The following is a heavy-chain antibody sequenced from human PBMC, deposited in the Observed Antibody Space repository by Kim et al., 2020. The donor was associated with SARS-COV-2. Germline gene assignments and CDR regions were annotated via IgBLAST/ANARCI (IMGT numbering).Heavy chain of an antibody. J-gene: IGHJ5*02. CDR1: GFTFSSYS. D-gene: IGHD3-10*01. V-gene: IGHV3-48*02. CDR3: ARDLETYYYGSGTLRWFDP. Sequence: GGSLRLSCAASGFTFSSYSMNWVRQAPGKGLEWVSYISSSSSTIYYADSVKGRFTISRDNAKNSLYLQMNSLRDEDTAVYYCARDLETYYYGSGTLRWFDPWGQGTLVTVSS. CDR2: ISSSSSTI.